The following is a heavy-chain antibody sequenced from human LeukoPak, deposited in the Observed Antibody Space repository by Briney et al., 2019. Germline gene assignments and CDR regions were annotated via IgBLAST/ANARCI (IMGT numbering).Heavy chain of an antibody. CDR2: ISAYSGNT. J-gene: IGHJ4*02. CDR3: ARARLITHYYDSRGYYGYFDY. D-gene: IGHD3-22*01. V-gene: IGHV1-18*01. CDR1: GYTFTNYG. Sequence: ASVKVSCKASGYTFTNYGISWVRQAPGQGLEWMGWISAYSGNTNYAQKLQGRVSITTDTSTGTAYMELRSLRSDDTAVYYCARARLITHYYDSRGYYGYFDYWGQGTLVTVSS.